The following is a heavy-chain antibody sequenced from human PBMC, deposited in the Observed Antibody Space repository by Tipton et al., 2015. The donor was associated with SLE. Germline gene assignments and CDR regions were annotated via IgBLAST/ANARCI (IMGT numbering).Heavy chain of an antibody. Sequence: RSLRLSCVASGFTFSSYGMHWVRQAPGKGLEWVAVIWYDGSNKYYADSVKGRFTISRDNSKNTLYLQMNSLRAEDTAVYYCARAGDTAFDYWGQGTLVTVSS. CDR1: GFTFSSYG. J-gene: IGHJ4*02. V-gene: IGHV3-33*08. CDR2: IWYDGSNK. CDR3: ARAGDTAFDY. D-gene: IGHD5-18*01.